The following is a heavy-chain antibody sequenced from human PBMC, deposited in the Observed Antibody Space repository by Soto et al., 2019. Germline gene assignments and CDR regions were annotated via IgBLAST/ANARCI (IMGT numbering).Heavy chain of an antibody. J-gene: IGHJ6*02. Sequence: GGSLRLSCAASAFTFSSYAMAWVRQAPGKGLEWVSSISSSSSYIYYADSVKGRFTISRDNAKNSLYLQMNSLRAEDTAVYYCARDGLSVAGKTYYYYGMDVWGQGTTVTVSS. V-gene: IGHV3-21*01. D-gene: IGHD6-19*01. CDR2: ISSSSSYI. CDR3: ARDGLSVAGKTYYYYGMDV. CDR1: AFTFSSYA.